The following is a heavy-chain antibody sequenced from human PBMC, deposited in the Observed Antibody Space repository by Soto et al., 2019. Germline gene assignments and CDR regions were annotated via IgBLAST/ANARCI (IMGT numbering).Heavy chain of an antibody. J-gene: IGHJ4*02. V-gene: IGHV4-59*08. CDR3: ARHTPAIAISDH. CDR2: IHYSGST. Sequence: PSETLSLTCTVSGGSISGYYWSWIRQSPGKGLEWIGYIHYSGSTNYNPSLKSRVTISVDTSKNQLSLKLSSVTAADTAVYYCARHTPAIAISDHWGQGTLVTVSS. CDR1: GGSISGYY. D-gene: IGHD2-15*01.